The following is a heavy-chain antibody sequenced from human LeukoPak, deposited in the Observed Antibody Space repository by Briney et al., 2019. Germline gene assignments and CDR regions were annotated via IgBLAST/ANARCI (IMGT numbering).Heavy chain of an antibody. CDR3: ATRGY. CDR1: GGSISSSSYY. Sequence: SETLSLTCTVSGGSISSSSYYWGWIRQPPGKGLEWIGSIYYSGSTYYNPSLKSRVTISIDTSKNQFSLKLASVTAADTAVYYCATRGYWGQGTLVAVSS. D-gene: IGHD3-10*01. CDR2: IYYSGST. J-gene: IGHJ4*02. V-gene: IGHV4-39*07.